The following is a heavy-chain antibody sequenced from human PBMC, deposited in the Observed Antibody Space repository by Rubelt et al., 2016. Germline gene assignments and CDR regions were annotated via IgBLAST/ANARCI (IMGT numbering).Heavy chain of an antibody. CDR3: ARMRGPYSSSGGEFDP. Sequence: WVRQAPGKGLEWVSSISSSSSYIYYADSVKGRFTISRDNAKNSLYLQMSSLRAEDTAVYYCARMRGPYSSSGGEFDPWAREPWSPSPQ. CDR2: ISSSSSYI. V-gene: IGHV3-21*01. J-gene: IGHJ5*02. D-gene: IGHD6-13*01.